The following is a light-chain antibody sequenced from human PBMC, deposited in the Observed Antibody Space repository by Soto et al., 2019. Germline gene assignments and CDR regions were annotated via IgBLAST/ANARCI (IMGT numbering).Light chain of an antibody. CDR3: GTWDSSLSAVV. CDR2: DND. V-gene: IGLV1-51*01. J-gene: IGLJ2*01. CDR1: NSNIANNY. Sequence: QSVLTQPPSVSAAPGQKVTISCSEDNSNIANNYVSWYQQLPGTAPKLLIYDNDKRPSGIPDRFSGSKSGTSATLGITGLQTGDEADYYCGTWDSSLSAVVFGGGTKVTVL.